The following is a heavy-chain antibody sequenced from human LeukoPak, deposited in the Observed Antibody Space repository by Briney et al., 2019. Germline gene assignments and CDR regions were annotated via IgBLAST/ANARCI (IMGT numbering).Heavy chain of an antibody. Sequence: SQTLSLTXTVSGGSISSGDYYWSWIRQPPGKGLEWIGCIYYSGSTYYNPSLKSRVTISVDTSKNQFSLKLSSVTAADTAVYYCARGGGYGDHDYWGQGTLVTVSS. J-gene: IGHJ4*02. CDR1: GGSISSGDYY. CDR2: IYYSGST. V-gene: IGHV4-30-4*08. CDR3: ARGGGYGDHDY. D-gene: IGHD4-17*01.